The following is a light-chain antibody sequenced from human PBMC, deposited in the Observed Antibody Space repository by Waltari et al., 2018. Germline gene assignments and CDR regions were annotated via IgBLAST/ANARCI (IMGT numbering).Light chain of an antibody. CDR3: QQYYGSPLT. Sequence: DIVMTQSPDSLAVSLGERATINCMSSQSVLSSSNNKNYLAWYQQKPGQPPKLLIYWASTRESGVPDRFCGGGSGTDFSLPISSLQAEEVAVYYCQQYYGSPLTFGGGTKVEIK. V-gene: IGKV4-1*01. CDR2: WAS. CDR1: QSVLSSSNNKNY. J-gene: IGKJ4*01.